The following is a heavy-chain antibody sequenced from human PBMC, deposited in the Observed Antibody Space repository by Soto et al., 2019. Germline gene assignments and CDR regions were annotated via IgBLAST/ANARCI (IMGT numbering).Heavy chain of an antibody. V-gene: IGHV4-34*01. CDR1: GGSFSGYY. J-gene: IGHJ3*02. CDR3: ARGPVTMIVVVPSRHDAFDI. D-gene: IGHD3-22*01. Sequence: QVQLQQWGAGLLKPSETLSLTCAVYGGSFSGYYWSWIRQPPGKGLEWIGEINHSGSTNYNPSLKSRVTISVDTSKNQFSLKLSSVTAADTAVYYCARGPVTMIVVVPSRHDAFDIWGQGTMVTVSS. CDR2: INHSGST.